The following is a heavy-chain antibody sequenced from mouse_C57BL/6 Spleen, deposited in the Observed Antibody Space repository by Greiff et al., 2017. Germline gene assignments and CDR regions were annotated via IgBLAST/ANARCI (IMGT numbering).Heavy chain of an antibody. CDR3: ASDDYDDGAWFAY. CDR2: INPSSGYT. V-gene: IGHV1-7*01. CDR1: GYTFTSYW. J-gene: IGHJ3*01. D-gene: IGHD2-4*01. Sequence: QVQLKQSGADLAKPGASVKLSCKASGYTFTSYWMHWVKQRPGQGLEWIGYINPSSGYTKYNQKFKDKATLTADKSSSTAYMQLSSLTYEDSAVYYCASDDYDDGAWFAYWGQGTLVTVSA.